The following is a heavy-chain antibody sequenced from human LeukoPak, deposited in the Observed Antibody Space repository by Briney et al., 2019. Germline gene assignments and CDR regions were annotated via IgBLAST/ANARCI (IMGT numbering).Heavy chain of an antibody. D-gene: IGHD2-21*01. V-gene: IGHV1-24*01. Sequence: GPSVKFSGKFYGYIFIQLHMQWVRQAPGKGLEWGGGFDPEDGEAIYAQKFQGRVTVTEDTSTDTVYMELSDLRSEDTAVYYCATDVPQAVVVISMALHFWGPGTLVTVSS. CDR1: GYIFIQLH. CDR3: ATDVPQAVVVISMALHF. J-gene: IGHJ4*02. CDR2: FDPEDGEA.